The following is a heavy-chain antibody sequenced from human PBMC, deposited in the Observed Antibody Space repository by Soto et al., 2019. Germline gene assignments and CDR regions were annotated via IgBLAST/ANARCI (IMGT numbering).Heavy chain of an antibody. D-gene: IGHD6-6*01. CDR3: ARVSAARGGDY. Sequence: ASVKVSCKASGCTFTSYGISWVRQAPGQRLEWMGWINAGNGNTKYSQKFQGRVTITRDTSASTAYMELSSLRSEDTAVYYCARVSAARGGDYWGQGTLVTVSS. CDR1: GCTFTSYG. V-gene: IGHV1-3*01. CDR2: INAGNGNT. J-gene: IGHJ4*02.